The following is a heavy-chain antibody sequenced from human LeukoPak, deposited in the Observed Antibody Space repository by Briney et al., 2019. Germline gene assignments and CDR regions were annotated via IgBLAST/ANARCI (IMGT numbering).Heavy chain of an antibody. CDR3: ARVGGLSGSGSYGYFDY. Sequence: PSETLSLTCTVSGGSISSYYWSWIRQPPGKGLEWIGYIYYSGSTNYNPSLKSRVTISVDTSKNQFSLKLSSVTAADTAVYYCARVGGLSGSGSYGYFDYWGQGTLVTVSS. CDR1: GGSISSYY. J-gene: IGHJ4*02. V-gene: IGHV4-59*01. CDR2: IYYSGST. D-gene: IGHD3-10*01.